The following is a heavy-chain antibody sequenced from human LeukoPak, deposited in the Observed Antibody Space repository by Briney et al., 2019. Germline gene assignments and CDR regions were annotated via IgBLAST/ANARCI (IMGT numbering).Heavy chain of an antibody. CDR3: ARRTLGPWRHFDL. D-gene: IGHD1-1*01. J-gene: IGHJ2*01. V-gene: IGHV4-34*01. CDR1: GGSFSGYY. Sequence: SETLSLTCAVYGGSFSGYYWSWIRQLPGKGLEGIGEINYSGSTNYNPSLKSRITMSVDTSRNQFSLNLSSVTAADTAVYYCARRTLGPWRHFDLWGRGTLVTVSS. CDR2: INYSGST.